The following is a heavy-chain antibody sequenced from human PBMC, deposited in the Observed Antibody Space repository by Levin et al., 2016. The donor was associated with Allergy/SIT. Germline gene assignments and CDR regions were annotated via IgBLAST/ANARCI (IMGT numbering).Heavy chain of an antibody. CDR2: IYHSGST. J-gene: IGHJ4*02. Sequence: SETLSLTCAVSGGSISSSNWWSWVRQPPGKGLEWIGEIYHSGSTNYNPSLKSRVTISVDKSKNQFSLKLSSVTAADTAVYYCASSLDYYDSSGYYSDFYYWGQGTLVTVSS. CDR1: GGSISSSNW. CDR3: ASSLDYYDSSGYYSDFYY. D-gene: IGHD3-22*01. V-gene: IGHV4-4*02.